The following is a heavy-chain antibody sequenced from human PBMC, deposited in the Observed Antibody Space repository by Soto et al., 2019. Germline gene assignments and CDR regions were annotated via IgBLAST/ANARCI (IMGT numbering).Heavy chain of an antibody. J-gene: IGHJ3*02. CDR2: MNPNSGNT. Sequence: QVQLVQSGAEVKKPGASVKVSCKASGYTFTSYDINWVRQATGQGLEWMGWMNPNSGNTGYAQKFQGRVTMTRNTSLRPAYMELRSLRSEDTAVYYCARDVGTDFRSYDAFDIWGQGTMVTVSS. D-gene: IGHD1-26*01. CDR3: ARDVGTDFRSYDAFDI. V-gene: IGHV1-8*01. CDR1: GYTFTSYD.